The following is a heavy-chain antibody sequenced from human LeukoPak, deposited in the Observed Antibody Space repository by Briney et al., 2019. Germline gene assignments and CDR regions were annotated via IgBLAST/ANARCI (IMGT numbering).Heavy chain of an antibody. CDR1: GFIFSTYG. J-gene: IGHJ4*02. CDR2: IRHDGSIK. V-gene: IGHV3-30*02. CDR3: ANGPNYYDSSGQTTYFDY. Sequence: GGSLRLSCAASGFIFSTYGMYWVRQAPGKGLEWVAFIRHDGSIKNYADSVKGRSTISRDNSKNTLYLQMNSLRAEDTAVYYCANGPNYYDSSGQTTYFDYWGQGTLVTVSS. D-gene: IGHD3-22*01.